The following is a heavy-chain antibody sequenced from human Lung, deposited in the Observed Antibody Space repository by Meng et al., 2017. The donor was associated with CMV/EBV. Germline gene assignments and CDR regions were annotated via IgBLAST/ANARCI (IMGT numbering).Heavy chain of an antibody. Sequence: GGSLRLXWAASGFTFSSYARHWVRKAPGKGLEWVAVISYDGSNKYYAASVKGRFTISRENSKNTPYLQRNRLRAEETAVYYCARAFDDSNFYGMDVWGQGXTVTVSS. V-gene: IGHV3-30*04. CDR3: ARAFDDSNFYGMDV. J-gene: IGHJ6*02. CDR1: GFTFSSYA. CDR2: ISYDGSNK. D-gene: IGHD3-22*01.